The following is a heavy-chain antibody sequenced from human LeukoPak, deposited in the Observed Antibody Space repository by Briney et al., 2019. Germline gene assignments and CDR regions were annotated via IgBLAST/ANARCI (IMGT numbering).Heavy chain of an antibody. J-gene: IGHJ4*02. D-gene: IGHD5-24*01. Sequence: GASVKVSCKASGYTFTSYGISWVRQAPGQGLEWMGWISAYNGNTNYAQKFQGRVTITADESTSTAYMELSSLRSEDTAVYYCARAGDGYNSIGFFDYWGQGTLVTVSS. CDR3: ARAGDGYNSIGFFDY. CDR2: ISAYNGNT. CDR1: GYTFTSYG. V-gene: IGHV1-18*01.